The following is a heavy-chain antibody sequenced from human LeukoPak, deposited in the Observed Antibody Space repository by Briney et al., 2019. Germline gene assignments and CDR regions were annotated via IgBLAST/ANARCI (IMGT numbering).Heavy chain of an antibody. V-gene: IGHV3-48*01. CDR1: GFTFSSYS. CDR2: ISSSSSTI. D-gene: IGHD3-3*01. Sequence: GGSLRLSCAASGFTFSSYSMNWVRQAPGKGLEWVSYISSSSSTIYYADSVKGRFTISRDNAKNSLYLQMNSLRAEDTAVYYCARADYDFWSGYASSYFDYWDQGTLVTVSS. J-gene: IGHJ4*02. CDR3: ARADYDFWSGYASSYFDY.